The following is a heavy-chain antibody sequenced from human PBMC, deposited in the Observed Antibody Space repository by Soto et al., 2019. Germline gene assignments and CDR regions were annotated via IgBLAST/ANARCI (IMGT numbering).Heavy chain of an antibody. CDR1: GFTFISYS. D-gene: IGHD1-26*01. J-gene: IGHJ4*02. V-gene: IGHV3-48*02. CDR2: ISSSSLTI. CDR3: ARGVGGKYYPYFDL. Sequence: EVQLVESGGGLVQPGGSLRLSCAASGFTFISYSLNWVRLPPGKGLEWVSYISSSSLTIYYADSVKGRFTVSRDNAKNSLSLQMNSLRDEDTAVYYCARGVGGKYYPYFDLWGQGTLVTVSS.